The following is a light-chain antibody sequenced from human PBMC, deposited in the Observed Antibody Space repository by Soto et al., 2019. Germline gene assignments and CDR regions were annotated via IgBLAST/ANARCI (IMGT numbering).Light chain of an antibody. J-gene: IGLJ2*01. Sequence: QLVLTQSPSASASLGASVKLTCTLSSGHSNYAIAWHQQQSEKGPRYLMKLNSDGSHSKGDGIPDRFSGSSSGAERYLTISSHESEEEADYYCQTWGSGIVVFGGGTKLTVL. CDR2: LNSDGSH. V-gene: IGLV4-69*01. CDR3: QTWGSGIVV. CDR1: SGHSNYA.